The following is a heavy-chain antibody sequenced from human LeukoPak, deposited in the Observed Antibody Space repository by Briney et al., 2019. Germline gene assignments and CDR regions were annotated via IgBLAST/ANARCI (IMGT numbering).Heavy chain of an antibody. CDR2: IKTKVYGGTT. CDR3: TRDHRDDWNPGYYFDY. Sequence: PGRSLRLSCAASGFAFGDFAMNWVRQAPGQGLEWVGFIKTKVYGGTTEYAASVKGRSTISRDDSKAIAYLQMNSLKTEDTAVYYCTRDHRDDWNPGYYFDYWGQGTLVTVSS. J-gene: IGHJ4*02. D-gene: IGHD1-1*01. CDR1: GFAFGDFA. V-gene: IGHV3-49*04.